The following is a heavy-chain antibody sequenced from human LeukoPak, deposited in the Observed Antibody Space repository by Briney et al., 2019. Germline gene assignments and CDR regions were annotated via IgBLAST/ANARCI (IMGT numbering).Heavy chain of an antibody. V-gene: IGHV3-21*01. D-gene: IGHD3-9*01. CDR2: INYDSTYT. CDR1: GFTFSNCN. Sequence: GGSLRLSCAASGFTFSNCNMNWVRQAPGKGLEWVSSINYDSTYTYYADSLKGRFTISRDNAKNSLYLQMNSLRAEDTAVYFCAKQTVNYDLLTGYFDCWGQGALVTVSS. CDR3: AKQTVNYDLLTGYFDC. J-gene: IGHJ4*02.